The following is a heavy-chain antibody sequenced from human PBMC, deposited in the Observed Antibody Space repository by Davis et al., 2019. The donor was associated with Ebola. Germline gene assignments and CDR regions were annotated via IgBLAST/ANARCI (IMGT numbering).Heavy chain of an antibody. D-gene: IGHD1-26*01. CDR2: IYYSGST. Sequence: PSETLSLTCTVSGGSISSGDYYWSWIRQPPGKGLEWIGYIYYSGSTYYNPSLKSRVTISVDTSKNQFSLKLSSVTAADTAVYYCARSGANSHFDYWGQGTLVTVSS. CDR3: ARSGANSHFDY. J-gene: IGHJ4*02. CDR1: GGSISSGDYY. V-gene: IGHV4-30-4*02.